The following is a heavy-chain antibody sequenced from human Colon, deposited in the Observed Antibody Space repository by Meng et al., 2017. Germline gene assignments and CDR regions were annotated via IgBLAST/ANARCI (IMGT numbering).Heavy chain of an antibody. CDR3: VRSSGWVRTGFDP. CDR2: IGHSGFT. CDR1: GGSISTRGYY. V-gene: IGHV4-39*01. J-gene: IGHJ5*02. D-gene: IGHD6-19*01. Sequence: QVQRQESGPGREKRSQTLARKGTVSGGSISTRGYYWGWIRQPPGKGLEWIGSIGHSGFTYYTPSLKSRITVSIDTSKNQFSLRLASVTAADTAVYYCVRSSGWVRTGFDPWGQGTLVTVSS.